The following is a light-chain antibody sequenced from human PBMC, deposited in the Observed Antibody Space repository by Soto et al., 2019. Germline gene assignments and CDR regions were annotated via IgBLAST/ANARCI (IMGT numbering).Light chain of an antibody. Sequence: DIQMTQSPSSLSASVGDRVTITCRASQSISSNLNWYQHKPGKAPKLLIYAASSLQNGVPSRFSGGGSGTEFTLSIISLQPEDFGTYYCQQSYTTASITFGQGTRLEIK. CDR1: QSISSN. CDR3: QQSYTTASIT. CDR2: AAS. J-gene: IGKJ5*01. V-gene: IGKV1-39*01.